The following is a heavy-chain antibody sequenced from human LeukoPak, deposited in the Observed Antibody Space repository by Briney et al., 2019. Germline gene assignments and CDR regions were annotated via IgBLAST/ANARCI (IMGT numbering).Heavy chain of an antibody. CDR3: ARSVLLYDILTAYSRYYSSYMDV. Sequence: ASVKVSCKASGYAFSSCDINWVRQATGQGLGWMGWMNPSSGNTGYAQKFQGRVTMTRNTSISTAYMELSSLRSDDTAVYYCARSVLLYDILTAYSRYYSSYMDVWGRGTTVTISS. CDR2: MNPSSGNT. V-gene: IGHV1-8*01. CDR1: GYAFSSCD. D-gene: IGHD3-9*01. J-gene: IGHJ6*03.